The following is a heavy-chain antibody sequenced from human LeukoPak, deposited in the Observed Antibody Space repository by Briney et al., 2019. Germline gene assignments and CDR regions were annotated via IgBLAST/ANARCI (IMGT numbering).Heavy chain of an antibody. V-gene: IGHV4-30-4*08. D-gene: IGHD2-2*01. J-gene: IGHJ6*03. CDR2: IYYSGST. CDR3: ARDHYCSSTSCPDYYYYYYMDV. CDR1: GGSISSGDYY. Sequence: PSQTLSLTCTVSGGSISSGDYYWSWIRQPPGKGLEWIGYIYYSGSTYYNPSLKSRVTISVDTSKNQFSLKLSSVIAADTAVYYCARDHYCSSTSCPDYYYYYYMDVWGKGTTVTVSS.